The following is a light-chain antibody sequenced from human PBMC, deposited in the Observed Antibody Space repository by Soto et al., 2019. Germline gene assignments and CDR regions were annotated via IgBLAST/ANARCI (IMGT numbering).Light chain of an antibody. CDR1: QSVASSY. V-gene: IGKV3-20*01. J-gene: IGKJ1*01. Sequence: EIVLTQSPGTLSLSPGERATLSCRASQSVASSYLAWYQQKPGQAPRLLIYGVSSRATGTPDRFIGSGSGTDFTLTISRLEPEDFVVYYCQQYGSPSKFGKGTKVEMK. CDR2: GVS. CDR3: QQYGSPSK.